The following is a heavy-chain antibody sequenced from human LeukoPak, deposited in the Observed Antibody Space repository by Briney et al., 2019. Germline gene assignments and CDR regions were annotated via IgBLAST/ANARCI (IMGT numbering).Heavy chain of an antibody. CDR2: IKQDGSEK. V-gene: IGHV3-7*03. CDR1: GFTFSSYW. J-gene: IGHJ4*01. CDR3: ARIIGAAAVQLYFDF. D-gene: IGHD6-13*01. Sequence: PGGSLRLSCAASGFTFSSYWMSWVRQAPGKGLEWVANIKQDGSEKYYVDSVKGRFTISRDNAKNSLYLQMNSLRAEDTAVYYCARIIGAAAVQLYFDFWGQGTLGNGSS.